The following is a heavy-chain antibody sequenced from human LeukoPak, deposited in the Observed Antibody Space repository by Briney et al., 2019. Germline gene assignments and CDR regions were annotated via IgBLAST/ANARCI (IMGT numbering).Heavy chain of an antibody. Sequence: GGSLRLSCAASGFTFSTYSMNWVRQAPGKGLEWVSSISSSSSYIYHADSVKGRFTISRDNAKNSLYLQMNSLRAEDTAVYYCARGDFWSGLGDYYYGMDVWGQGTTVAVSS. CDR1: GFTFSTYS. CDR3: ARGDFWSGLGDYYYGMDV. CDR2: ISSSSSYI. V-gene: IGHV3-21*01. J-gene: IGHJ6*02. D-gene: IGHD3-3*01.